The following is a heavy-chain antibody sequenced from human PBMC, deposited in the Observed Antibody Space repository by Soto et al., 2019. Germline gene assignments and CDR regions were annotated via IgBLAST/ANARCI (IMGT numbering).Heavy chain of an antibody. CDR2: IYWNDDK. D-gene: IGHD1-7*01. V-gene: IGHV2-5*01. Sequence: SGPTLVNPTQTLTLTCTFSGFSLSTSGVGVGWIRQPPGKALEWLALIYWNDDKRYSPSLKSRLTITKDTSKNQVVLTMTNMAPVDTATYYCAHRRAYNWNYWFDPWGQGTLVTVSS. CDR1: GFSLSTSGVG. CDR3: AHRRAYNWNYWFDP. J-gene: IGHJ5*02.